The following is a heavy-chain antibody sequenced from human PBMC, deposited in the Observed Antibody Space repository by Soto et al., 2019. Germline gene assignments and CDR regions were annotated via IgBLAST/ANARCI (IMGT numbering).Heavy chain of an antibody. Sequence: QVQLVQSGAETKKPGASVRVSCKTSGYTFTYFYIHWVRLAPGQGLEWMGWINPKNGGTSHAQKFQGRVTMTRDTSISTVYMELNSLTSDDMGIYYCARRDSSGSLDFWGQGTLVTVSS. CDR1: GYTFTYFY. J-gene: IGHJ4*02. V-gene: IGHV1-2*02. D-gene: IGHD5-18*01. CDR2: INPKNGGT. CDR3: ARRDSSGSLDF.